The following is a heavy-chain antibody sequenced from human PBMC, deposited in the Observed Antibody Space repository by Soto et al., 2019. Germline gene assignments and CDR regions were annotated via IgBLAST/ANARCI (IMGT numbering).Heavy chain of an antibody. Sequence: QITLKESGPTLVKPTQTLTLTCTFSGFSLSTSGVGVGWIRKPPGKALEWLALIYWNDDKRYSPSLKSRLTITKDTSKNQVVLTMTNMDPVDTATYYCAHTICSSTSCYREYFDYWGQGTLVTVSS. CDR1: GFSLSTSGVG. J-gene: IGHJ4*02. V-gene: IGHV2-5*01. CDR2: IYWNDDK. CDR3: AHTICSSTSCYREYFDY. D-gene: IGHD2-2*01.